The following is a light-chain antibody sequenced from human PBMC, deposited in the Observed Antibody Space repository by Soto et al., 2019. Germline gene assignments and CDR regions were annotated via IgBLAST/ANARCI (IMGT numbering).Light chain of an antibody. CDR3: GSYAGSNIVI. Sequence: QSVLTQPPSASGSPGQSVTISCTGTSSDVGGYNYVSWYQQHPGKAPKLMIYEVSKRPSGVPDRFSGSKSGNTASLTVSGLQAEDEAAYYCGSYAGSNIVIFGGGTKLTVL. J-gene: IGLJ2*01. CDR1: SSDVGGYNY. CDR2: EVS. V-gene: IGLV2-8*01.